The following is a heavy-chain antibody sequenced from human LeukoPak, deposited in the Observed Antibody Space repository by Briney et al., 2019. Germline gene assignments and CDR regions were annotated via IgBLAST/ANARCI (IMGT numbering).Heavy chain of an antibody. CDR2: ISYDGSNK. V-gene: IGHV3-30*04. Sequence: GGSLRLSCAASGFTFSSYAMHWVRQAPGKGLEWVAVISYDGSNKYYADSVKGRFTISRDNSKNTLYLQMNSLRAEDTAVYYCARVIGTYYYDNSGSYFHYYMDVWGKGTTVTVSS. CDR3: ARVIGTYYYDNSGSYFHYYMDV. J-gene: IGHJ6*03. CDR1: GFTFSSYA. D-gene: IGHD3-22*01.